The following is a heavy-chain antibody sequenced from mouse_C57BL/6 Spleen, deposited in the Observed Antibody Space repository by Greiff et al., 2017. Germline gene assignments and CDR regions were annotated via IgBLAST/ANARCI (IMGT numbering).Heavy chain of an antibody. J-gene: IGHJ3*01. D-gene: IGHD4-1*01. CDR2: IDPSDSET. CDR1: GYTFTSYW. CDR3: ARFGLGPGFAY. V-gene: IGHV1-52*01. Sequence: QVQLQQPGAELVRPGSSVKLSCKASGYTFTSYWMHWVKQRPIQGLEWIGNIDPSDSETHYNQKFKDKATLTVDKSSSTAYMQLSSLTSEDSAVYYWARFGLGPGFAYWGQGTLVTVSA.